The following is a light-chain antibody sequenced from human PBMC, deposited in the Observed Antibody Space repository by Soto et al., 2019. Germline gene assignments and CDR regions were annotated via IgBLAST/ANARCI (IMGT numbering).Light chain of an antibody. CDR3: QQYGSSPPYT. J-gene: IGKJ2*01. Sequence: EIVLTQSPGTLSLSPGDEATLSCRASESISSKFLAWYQQKRGQAPRLLIYSASRRATGIPDRFSGGGSGTVFTLTFSRLEPEDFAVYYCQQYGSSPPYTFGQGTKLDI. CDR2: SAS. CDR1: ESISSKF. V-gene: IGKV3-20*01.